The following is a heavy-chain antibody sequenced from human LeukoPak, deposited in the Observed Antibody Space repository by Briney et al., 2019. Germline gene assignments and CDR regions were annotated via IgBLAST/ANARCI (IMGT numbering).Heavy chain of an antibody. J-gene: IGHJ4*02. Sequence: GASVKVSCKASGYTFTSYGISWVRQAPGQGLEWMGWISAYNGNTNYAQKFQGRVTMTTDTSTSTAYMELRSLRSDDTAVYYCARAGSGWYDPPEGYWGQGTLVTVSS. CDR3: ARAGSGWYDPPEGY. CDR2: ISAYNGNT. V-gene: IGHV1-18*01. CDR1: GYTFTSYG. D-gene: IGHD6-19*01.